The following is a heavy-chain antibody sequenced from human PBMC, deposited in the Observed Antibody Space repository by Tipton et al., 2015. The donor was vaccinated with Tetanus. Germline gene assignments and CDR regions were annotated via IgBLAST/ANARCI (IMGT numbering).Heavy chain of an antibody. CDR2: ISPFNENV. CDR3: ARERVNLAVAAGFDY. V-gene: IGHV1-18*01. J-gene: IGHJ4*02. D-gene: IGHD6-19*01. Sequence: QMQLVQSGAEVKKPGASVKVSCKASGYTFTHYGVNWVRQAPGQGLEWMGWISPFNENVNYAEKFQGRLTMTTDRSTATIYMDLRSLRSDDTAVYYCARERVNLAVAAGFDYWGQGTLVTVSS. CDR1: GYTFTHYG.